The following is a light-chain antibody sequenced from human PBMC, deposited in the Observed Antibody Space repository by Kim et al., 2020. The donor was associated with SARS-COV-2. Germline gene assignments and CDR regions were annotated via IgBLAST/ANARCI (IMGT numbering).Light chain of an antibody. CDR1: QSVSSSY. J-gene: IGKJ2*01. Sequence: EIVLTQSPGTLSLSPGERATLSCRASQSVSSSYLAWYQQKPGQAPRLLIYGASSRATGIPDRFSGSGSGTDFTLTISRLEPEDFAVYYCQQWGTFGQGIKLEI. CDR2: GAS. CDR3: QQWGT. V-gene: IGKV3-20*01.